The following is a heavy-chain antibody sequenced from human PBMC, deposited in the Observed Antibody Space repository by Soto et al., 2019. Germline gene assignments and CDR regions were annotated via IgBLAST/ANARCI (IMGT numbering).Heavy chain of an antibody. CDR2: IKEDGSEK. CDR1: GFTFSTYW. Sequence: VGSLRLSCATSGFTFSTYWMSWVRQAPGKGLEWVANIKEDGSEKYYVDSVEGRFTISRDNAKNSLYLQMTSLRAEDTALYYCARGWGYFDSSGFPYLYAMDVWGQGTTVTVSS. V-gene: IGHV3-7*01. D-gene: IGHD3-22*01. CDR3: ARGWGYFDSSGFPYLYAMDV. J-gene: IGHJ6*02.